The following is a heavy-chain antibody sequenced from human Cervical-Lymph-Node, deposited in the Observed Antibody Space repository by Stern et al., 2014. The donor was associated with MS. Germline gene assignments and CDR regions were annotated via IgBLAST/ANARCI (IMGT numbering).Heavy chain of an antibody. Sequence: EVQLVESGGDLVQPGGSLRLSCVVSGFTFSTDWMHWVRQAPGEGLVWVSRIDGGGSTTNYADSVKGRFTISRDNAKNTLYLQLSNLRVEDTAVYYCARGYRSDLHNWFGPWGQGTLVTVSS. V-gene: IGHV3-74*02. CDR1: GFTFSTDW. CDR3: ARGYRSDLHNWFGP. J-gene: IGHJ5*02. CDR2: IDGGGSTT. D-gene: IGHD5-12*01.